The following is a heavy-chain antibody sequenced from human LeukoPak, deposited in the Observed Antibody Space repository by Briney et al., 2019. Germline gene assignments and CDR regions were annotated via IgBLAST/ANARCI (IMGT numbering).Heavy chain of an antibody. CDR1: GFNFRLYS. CDR2: ISSSLNTF. Sequence: GGSLRLSCAASGFNFRLYSMNWVRQAPGKGLEWLSYISSSLNTFYYAPSVKGRFTISRDNAKNSLYLQMNGLRAEDTAVYYCARIIGYNLPLKGAFDIWGQGTMVTVSS. V-gene: IGHV3-48*01. J-gene: IGHJ3*02. D-gene: IGHD5-18*01. CDR3: ARIIGYNLPLKGAFDI.